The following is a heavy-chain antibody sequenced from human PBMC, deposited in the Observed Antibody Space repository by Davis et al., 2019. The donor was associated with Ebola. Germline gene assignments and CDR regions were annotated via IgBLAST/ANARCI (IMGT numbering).Heavy chain of an antibody. J-gene: IGHJ3*01. CDR3: ARGGYYDSSGYSHEAFDV. CDR2: ISSSSYYI. V-gene: IGHV3-21*01. CDR1: GFTFSTYS. Sequence: GESLKISCAASGFTFSTYSMNWVRQAPGKGLEWVSYISSSSYYIYYADSLKGRFTVSRDNAKNSVYLQVHSLRAEDTAVYHCARGGYYDSSGYSHEAFDVWGQGTMVTVSS. D-gene: IGHD3-22*01.